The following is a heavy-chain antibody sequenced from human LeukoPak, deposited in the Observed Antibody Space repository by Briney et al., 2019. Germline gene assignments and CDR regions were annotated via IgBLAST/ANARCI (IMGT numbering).Heavy chain of an antibody. J-gene: IGHJ3*02. CDR3: ARQLITIAAASNAFDI. Sequence: SETLSLTCAVYGGSFSAYYWSWIRQSPGKGLEWIGEINHSGSTNYSPSLKSRVSMSVDTSKKRFSLRLSSVTAADTAVYYCARQLITIAAASNAFDIWGRGTVVTVSS. CDR1: GGSFSAYY. V-gene: IGHV4-34*01. D-gene: IGHD6-13*01. CDR2: INHSGST.